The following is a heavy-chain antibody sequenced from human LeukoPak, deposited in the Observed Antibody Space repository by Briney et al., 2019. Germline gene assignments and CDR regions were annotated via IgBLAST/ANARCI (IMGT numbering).Heavy chain of an antibody. V-gene: IGHV4-38-2*02. J-gene: IGHJ4*02. CDR1: GYSISSAYY. D-gene: IGHD1-26*01. CDR3: ARDRESSPWELLLDY. Sequence: SETLSLTCDVSGYSISSAYYRGWIRQPPGKGLEWIGSIYHSGSTFYNPSLKSRLTISLDTSKNQFSLRLNSVTAADTAVYYCARDRESSPWELLLDYWGQGALVTVSS. CDR2: IYHSGST.